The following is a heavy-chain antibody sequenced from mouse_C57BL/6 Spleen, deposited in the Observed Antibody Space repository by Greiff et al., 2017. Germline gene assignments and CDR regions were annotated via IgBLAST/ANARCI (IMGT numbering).Heavy chain of an antibody. CDR2: IYPGDGDT. D-gene: IGHD1-1*01. J-gene: IGHJ2*01. CDR3: ARDYYGSPDY. V-gene: IGHV1-82*01. Sequence: QVQLQQSGPELVKPGASVKISCKASGYAFSSYWMNWVKQRPGKGLEWIGRIYPGDGDTNYNGKFKGKATLTADKSSSTAYMQLSSLTSEDSAVYCYARDYYGSPDYWGQGTTLTVSS. CDR1: GYAFSSYW.